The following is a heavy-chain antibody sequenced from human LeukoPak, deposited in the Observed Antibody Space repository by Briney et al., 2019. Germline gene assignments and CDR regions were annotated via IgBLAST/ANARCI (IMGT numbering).Heavy chain of an antibody. V-gene: IGHV3-23*01. CDR1: GFTVSSNY. Sequence: GGSLRLSCAASGFTVSSNYMSWVRQAPGKGLEWVSAISGSGGSTYYADSVKGRFTISRDNSKNTLYLQMNSLRAEDTAVYYCAKGSTYYDYVWGSYRLGYFDYWGQGTLVTVSS. J-gene: IGHJ4*02. CDR2: ISGSGGST. CDR3: AKGSTYYDYVWGSYRLGYFDY. D-gene: IGHD3-16*02.